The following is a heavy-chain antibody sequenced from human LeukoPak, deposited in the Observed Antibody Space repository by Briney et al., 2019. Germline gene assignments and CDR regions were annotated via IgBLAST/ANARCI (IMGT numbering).Heavy chain of an antibody. Sequence: ASVNVSCKASGYSFTSYDINWVRQATGQGLEWMGWMNPNSGNTGYAQKFQGRVTMTRNTSISTAYMELSSLRSEDTAVYYCARAFGSGSLYYYYMDVWGKGTTVTVSS. J-gene: IGHJ6*03. CDR3: ARAFGSGSLYYYYMDV. CDR1: GYSFTSYD. V-gene: IGHV1-8*01. CDR2: MNPNSGNT. D-gene: IGHD3-10*01.